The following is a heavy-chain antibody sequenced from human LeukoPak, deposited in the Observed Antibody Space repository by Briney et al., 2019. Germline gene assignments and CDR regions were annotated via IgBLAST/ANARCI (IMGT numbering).Heavy chain of an antibody. V-gene: IGHV1-24*01. CDR3: ATGKNYDFWSGYYTGPLDY. D-gene: IGHD3-3*01. CDR2: FDPEDGET. J-gene: IGHJ4*02. Sequence: ASVKVSCKVSGYTLTELSMHWVRQAPGKGLEWMGGFDPEDGETIYAQKFQGRVTMTEDTSTDTAYMELSSLRSEDTAVYYCATGKNYDFWSGYYTGPLDYWGQGTLVTVSS. CDR1: GYTLTELS.